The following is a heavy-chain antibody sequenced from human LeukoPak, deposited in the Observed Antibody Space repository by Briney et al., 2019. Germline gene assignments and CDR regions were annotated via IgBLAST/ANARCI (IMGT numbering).Heavy chain of an antibody. Sequence: GASVKVSCKTSGGIFSSYAINWVRQAPGQGLEWMGGIFAIFGTANYAQKFQGRVTITADKSTTTAYMGLSSLRSEDTAVYFCARGRGYSTSSPSDYWGQGTLVTVSS. V-gene: IGHV1-69*06. D-gene: IGHD5-18*01. CDR1: GGIFSSYA. J-gene: IGHJ4*02. CDR3: ARGRGYSTSSPSDY. CDR2: IFAIFGTA.